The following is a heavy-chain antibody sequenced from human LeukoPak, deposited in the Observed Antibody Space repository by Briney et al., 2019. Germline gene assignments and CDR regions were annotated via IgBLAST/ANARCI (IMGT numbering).Heavy chain of an antibody. CDR3: ARTKSYTAMVTT. J-gene: IGHJ5*02. Sequence: PSETLSLTCAVYGGSFSGYYWSWIRQPPGKGLEWIGEINHSGSTNYNPSLKSRVTISVDTSKNQFSLKLSSVTAADTAVYYCARTKSYTAMVTTWGQGTLVTVSS. V-gene: IGHV4-34*01. CDR1: GGSFSGYY. D-gene: IGHD5-18*01. CDR2: INHSGST.